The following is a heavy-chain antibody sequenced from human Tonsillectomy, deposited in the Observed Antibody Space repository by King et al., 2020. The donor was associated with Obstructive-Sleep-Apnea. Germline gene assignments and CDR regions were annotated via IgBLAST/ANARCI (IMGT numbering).Heavy chain of an antibody. CDR3: ARGGSSNCPPCGFDY. J-gene: IGHJ4*02. CDR1: GGTFRSYA. Sequence: QLVQSGAEVKKPGSSVKVSCKASGGTFRSYAINWVRQAPGQGLEWMGGIIPIFATPNYAQKFQGRVTITADESTSTAYMELSSLRSEDTAVYYFARGGSSNCPPCGFDYWGQGTLVTVSS. D-gene: IGHD2-2*01. V-gene: IGHV1-69*01. CDR2: IIPIFATP.